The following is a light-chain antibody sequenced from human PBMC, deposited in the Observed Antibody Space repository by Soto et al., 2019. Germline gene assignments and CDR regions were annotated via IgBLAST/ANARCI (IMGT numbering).Light chain of an antibody. V-gene: IGKV3-15*01. CDR3: QQYNNWPPYT. CDR1: QSVNSN. CDR2: GAS. Sequence: EIVLTQSPATLSLSPGERATLSCWASQSVNSNLAGYQQKPGQAPRLLIYGASTRATGIPARFSGSGSGTDFTLTISRLQSEDFAVYYCQQYNNWPPYTFGQGTKLEIK. J-gene: IGKJ2*01.